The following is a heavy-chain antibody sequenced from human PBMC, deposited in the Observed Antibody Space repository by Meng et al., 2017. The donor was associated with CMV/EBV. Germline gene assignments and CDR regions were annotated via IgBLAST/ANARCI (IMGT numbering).Heavy chain of an antibody. J-gene: IGHJ5*02. V-gene: IGHV3-7*01. CDR3: ARPTAGYSYGLVIRNNWFDP. D-gene: IGHD5-18*01. CDR1: GFTFSSYW. CDR2: IKQDGSEK. Sequence: GGSLRLSCAASGFTFSSYWMSWVRQAPGKGLEWVANIKQDGSEKYYVDSVKGRFTISRDNAKNSLYLQMNSLRAEDTAVYYCARPTAGYSYGLVIRNNWFDPWGQGTLVTVSS.